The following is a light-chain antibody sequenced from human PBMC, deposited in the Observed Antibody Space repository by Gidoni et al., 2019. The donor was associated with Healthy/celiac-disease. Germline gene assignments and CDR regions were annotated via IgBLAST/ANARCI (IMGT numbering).Light chain of an antibody. CDR1: QSVSSY. CDR3: QQRSNWPRLT. J-gene: IGKJ4*01. V-gene: IGKV3-11*01. CDR2: DAS. Sequence: EIVLTQSPATLSLSPGERATLSCRASQSVSSYLAWYQQKPRQAPRLLIYDASNRATGIPARFSGSGSGTDFALTISSLEPEDFAVYYCQQRSNWPRLTFGGGTKVEIK.